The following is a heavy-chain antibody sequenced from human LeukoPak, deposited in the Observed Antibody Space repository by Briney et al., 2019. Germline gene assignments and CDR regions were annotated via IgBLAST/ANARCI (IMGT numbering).Heavy chain of an antibody. CDR3: ARDRIAAAGNFDY. Sequence: SVKLSCKASGATFSSYAISWGRQAPGQGLEWMGRLIPIFGPANYEQKFQGRVTITTDESTSTAYMELSSLRSEDTAVYYCARDRIAAAGNFDYWGQGTLVTVSS. V-gene: IGHV1-69*05. D-gene: IGHD6-13*01. CDR2: LIPIFGPA. CDR1: GATFSSYA. J-gene: IGHJ4*02.